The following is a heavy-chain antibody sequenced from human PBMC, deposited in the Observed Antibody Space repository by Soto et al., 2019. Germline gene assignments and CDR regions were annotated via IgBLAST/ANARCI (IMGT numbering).Heavy chain of an antibody. CDR2: ISSSGSTI. CDR1: GFTFSSYA. V-gene: IGHV3-48*04. CDR3: ARPARECSSPGCAN. Sequence: GGSLRLSCAASGFTFSSYAMSWVRQAPGKGLEWVSYISSSGSTIYYADSVKGRFTISRDNAKNSLYLQMTSLRAEDTAVYYCARPARECSSPGCANWGQGTLVTVSS. D-gene: IGHD2-2*01. J-gene: IGHJ4*02.